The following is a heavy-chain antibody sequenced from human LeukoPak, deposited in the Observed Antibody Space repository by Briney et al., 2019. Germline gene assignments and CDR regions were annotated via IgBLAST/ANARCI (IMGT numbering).Heavy chain of an antibody. CDR3: VKEARQNSGVFDY. V-gene: IGHV3-23*01. J-gene: IGHJ4*02. CDR2: ISGSGGST. CDR1: GFTFSSYA. D-gene: IGHD7-27*01. Sequence: GGSLRLSSAASGFTFSSYAMSWVRQAPGMGLEWVSAISGSGGSTYYADSVEGRFTISRDNSKSTLYLQMNSLRADDTAVYYCVKEARQNSGVFDYWGQGTLVTVSS.